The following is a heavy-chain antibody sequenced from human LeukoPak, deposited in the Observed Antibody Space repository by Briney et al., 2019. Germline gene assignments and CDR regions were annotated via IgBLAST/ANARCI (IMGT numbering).Heavy chain of an antibody. CDR2: IXGSGGST. Sequence: IXGSGGSTYYAASVKGRFTISRDNAKNSLYLQMNSLRAEDTAVYYCARDQYYDSSGSSAKGGYWGQGTLVTVSS. D-gene: IGHD3-22*01. J-gene: IGHJ4*02. CDR3: ARDQYYDSSGSSAKGGY. V-gene: IGHV3-11*04.